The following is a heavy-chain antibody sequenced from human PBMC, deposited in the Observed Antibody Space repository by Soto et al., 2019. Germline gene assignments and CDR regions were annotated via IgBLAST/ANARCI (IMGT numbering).Heavy chain of an antibody. CDR2: IYHSGST. Sequence: SETLSLTCAVSGGSLSSGGYSWSWIRQPPGKGLEWIGYIYHSGSTYYNPSLKSRVTISVDRSKNQFSLKLSSVTAADTAVYYCARREIKGPIDYWGQGTLVTSP. D-gene: IGHD1-26*01. CDR1: GGSLSSGGYS. CDR3: ARREIKGPIDY. V-gene: IGHV4-30-2*01. J-gene: IGHJ4*02.